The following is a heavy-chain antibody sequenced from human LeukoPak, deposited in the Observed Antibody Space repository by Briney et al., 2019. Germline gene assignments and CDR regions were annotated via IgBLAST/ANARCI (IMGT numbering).Heavy chain of an antibody. Sequence: PSETLSLTCTVSGGSISSYYWSWIRQPPGKGLEWIGYIYYSGSTNYNPSLKSRVTISVDTSKNQFSLKLSSVTAADTAVYYCATDISSGWLISIAYWGQGTLVTVSS. V-gene: IGHV4-59*01. D-gene: IGHD6-19*01. J-gene: IGHJ4*02. CDR3: ATDISSGWLISIAY. CDR1: GGSISSYY. CDR2: IYYSGST.